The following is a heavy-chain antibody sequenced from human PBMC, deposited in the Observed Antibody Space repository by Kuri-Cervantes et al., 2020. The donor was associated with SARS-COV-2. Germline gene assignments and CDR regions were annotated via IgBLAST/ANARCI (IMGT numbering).Heavy chain of an antibody. V-gene: IGHV3-21*01. Sequence: GESLKISCVISGFNFGRYSMSWVRQPPGKGLEWVSSIGTGSKYVYYADSLKGRFSVSSDNARNSLYLQMNTMRAEDTAVYYCARNGVTQWLVRYWGQGTLVTVSS. J-gene: IGHJ4*02. CDR1: GFNFGRYS. D-gene: IGHD6-19*01. CDR3: ARNGVTQWLVRY. CDR2: IGTGSKYV.